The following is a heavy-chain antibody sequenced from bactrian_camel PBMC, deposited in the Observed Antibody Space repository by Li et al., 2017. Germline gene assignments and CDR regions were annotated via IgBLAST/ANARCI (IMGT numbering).Heavy chain of an antibody. Sequence: HVQLVESGGGSVQAGGSLRPSCVASRSLYSGACVGWLRQAPGKEREGVAAIDSDGIASYADPVEGRFTISQDNAKNTVYLQMDSLKPEDTAMYYCAASEYGGLWSMRGSYNYWGQGTQVTVS. CDR1: RSLYSGAC. V-gene: IGHV3S53*01. CDR3: AASEYGGLWSMRGSYNY. D-gene: IGHD6*01. J-gene: IGHJ4*01. CDR2: IDSDGIA.